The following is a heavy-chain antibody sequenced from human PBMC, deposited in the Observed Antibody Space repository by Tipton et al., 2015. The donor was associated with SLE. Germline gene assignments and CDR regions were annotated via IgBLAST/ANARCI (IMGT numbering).Heavy chain of an antibody. CDR1: GGSISSGSYY. V-gene: IGHV4-39*07. CDR2: INHSGST. CDR3: ARTYYMDV. Sequence: TLSLTCTVSGGSISSGSYYWSWIRQPPGKGLEWIGEINHSGSTNYNPSLKSRVTISVDTSKNQFSLKLSSVTAADTAVYYCARTYYMDVWGKGTTVTVSS. J-gene: IGHJ6*03.